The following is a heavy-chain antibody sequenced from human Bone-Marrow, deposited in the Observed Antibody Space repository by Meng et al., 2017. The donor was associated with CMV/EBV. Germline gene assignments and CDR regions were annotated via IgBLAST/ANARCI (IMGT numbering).Heavy chain of an antibody. D-gene: IGHD4/OR15-4a*01. Sequence: GGSLRLSCKGSGYSFIDYWIGWVRQMPGKGLEVMGIIFPHDSDIKYSPSFQVQVTISVDKSISTAYLQWSTLKASDTDIYYCARHGLRGCIGANCYTSFYYFGMDVWGQGTRVTVSS. CDR3: ARHGLRGCIGANCYTSFYYFGMDV. CDR2: IFPHDSDI. J-gene: IGHJ6*02. CDR1: GYSFIDYW. V-gene: IGHV5-51*01.